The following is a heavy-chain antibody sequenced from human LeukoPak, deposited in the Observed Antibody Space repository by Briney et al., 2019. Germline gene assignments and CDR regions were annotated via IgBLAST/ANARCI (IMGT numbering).Heavy chain of an antibody. J-gene: IGHJ3*02. CDR3: ARGVGYCSSSSCLGAFDI. CDR1: GYTFTGYY. CDR2: IIPIFGTA. V-gene: IGHV1-69*05. Sequence: GASVKVSCKASGYTFTGYYMHWVRQAPGQGLEWMGGIIPIFGTANYAQKFQGRVTITTDESTSTAYMELSSLRSEDTAVYYCARGVGYCSSSSCLGAFDIWGQGTMVTVSS. D-gene: IGHD2-15*01.